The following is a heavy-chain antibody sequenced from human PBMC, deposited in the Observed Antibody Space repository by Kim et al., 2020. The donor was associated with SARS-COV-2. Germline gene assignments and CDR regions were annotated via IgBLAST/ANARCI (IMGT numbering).Heavy chain of an antibody. CDR3: ASYGSGSYYGWGLVTAIAPGDY. J-gene: IGHJ4*02. D-gene: IGHD3-10*01. V-gene: IGHV1-2*06. CDR2: INPNSGGT. Sequence: ASVKVSCKASGYTFTGYYMHWVRQAPGQGLEWMGRINPNSGGTNYAQKFQGRVTMTRDTSISTAYMELSRLRSDDTAVYYCASYGSGSYYGWGLVTAIAPGDYWGQGTLVTVSS. CDR1: GYTFTGYY.